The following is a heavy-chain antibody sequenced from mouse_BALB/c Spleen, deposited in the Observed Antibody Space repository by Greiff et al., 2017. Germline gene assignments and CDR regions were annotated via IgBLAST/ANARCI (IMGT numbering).Heavy chain of an antibody. V-gene: IGHV3-2*02. CDR1: GYSITSDYA. D-gene: IGHD2-3*01. CDR3: ARYDGYYFDY. CDR2: ISYSGST. J-gene: IGHJ2*01. Sequence: EVKLMESGPGLVKPSQSLSLTCTVTGYSITSDYAWNWIRQFPGNKLEWMGYISYSGSTSYNPSLKSRIYITRDTSKNQFFLQLNSVTTEDTATYYCARYDGYYFDYWGQGTTLTVSS.